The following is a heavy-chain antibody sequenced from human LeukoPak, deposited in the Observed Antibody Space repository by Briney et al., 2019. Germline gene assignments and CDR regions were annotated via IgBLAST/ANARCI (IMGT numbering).Heavy chain of an antibody. CDR2: ISGSGGNT. D-gene: IGHD2-2*03. J-gene: IGHJ5*02. V-gene: IGHV3-23*01. CDR3: AKAGYCTTTSCQGGSFDP. CDR1: GFTVSSNY. Sequence: GGSLRLSCAASGFTVSSNYMSWVRQAPGKGLEWVSAISGSGGNTYYADSVKGRFTISRDNSKSTLYLQMNSLRAEDTAVYYCAKAGYCTTTSCQGGSFDPWGQGTLVTVSS.